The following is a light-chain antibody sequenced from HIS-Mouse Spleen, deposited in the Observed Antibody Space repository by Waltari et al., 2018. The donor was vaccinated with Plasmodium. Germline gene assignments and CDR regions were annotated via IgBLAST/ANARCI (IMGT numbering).Light chain of an antibody. CDR1: PGISSY. V-gene: IGKV1-8*01. Sequence: AIRMTQSPSSFSASTADRVTIPCRASPGISSYLAWYQQKPGKAPKLLIYAASTLQSGVPSRFSGSGSGTDFTLTISCLQSEDFATYYCQQYYSYPPYTFGQGTKLEIK. J-gene: IGKJ2*01. CDR2: AAS. CDR3: QQYYSYPPYT.